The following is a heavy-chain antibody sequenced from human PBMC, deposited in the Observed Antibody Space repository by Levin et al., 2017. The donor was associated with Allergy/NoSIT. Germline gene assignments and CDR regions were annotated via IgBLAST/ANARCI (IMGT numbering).Heavy chain of an antibody. V-gene: IGHV4-39*07. D-gene: IGHD1-26*01. CDR3: ARGQEWEPDAFDI. CDR2: IYYSGST. Sequence: TSETLSLTCIVSGGSISSSTFYWGWIRQPPGKGLEWIGNIYYSGSTYYNPSLKSRVTISVDTSKNQFSLKLSSVTAADTAVYYCARGQEWEPDAFDIWGQGTMVTVSS. J-gene: IGHJ3*02. CDR1: GGSISSSTFY.